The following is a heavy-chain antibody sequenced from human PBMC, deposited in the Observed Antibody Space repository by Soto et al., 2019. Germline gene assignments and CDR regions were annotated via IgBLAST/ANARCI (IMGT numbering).Heavy chain of an antibody. Sequence: QVQLQQWGAGLLKPSETVSLSCAVYGGSFSASYWGWVRQPPGKGLEWIGEINLTGRTNYNPSLKSRVTMSVDTSKNQFFLSLRSATAADTAVYYCARVDRSGHYYGRGLDVWGQGTMVSVSS. CDR2: INLTGRT. J-gene: IGHJ3*01. CDR3: ARVDRSGHYYGRGLDV. D-gene: IGHD3-22*01. V-gene: IGHV4-34*01. CDR1: GGSFSASY.